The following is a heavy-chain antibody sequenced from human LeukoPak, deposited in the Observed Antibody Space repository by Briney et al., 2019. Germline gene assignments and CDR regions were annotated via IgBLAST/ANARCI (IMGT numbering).Heavy chain of an antibody. CDR2: INPNSGGT. D-gene: IGHD1-26*01. CDR1: GYTFTVYY. J-gene: IGHJ4*02. Sequence: ASANVSCKASGYTFTVYYMHWVRQAPGQGLEWMGRINPNSGGTNYAQKFQGRVTMTRDTSISTAYMELSRLRSDDTAVYYCAREINIVGAPNGYWGQGTLVTVSS. V-gene: IGHV1-2*06. CDR3: AREINIVGAPNGY.